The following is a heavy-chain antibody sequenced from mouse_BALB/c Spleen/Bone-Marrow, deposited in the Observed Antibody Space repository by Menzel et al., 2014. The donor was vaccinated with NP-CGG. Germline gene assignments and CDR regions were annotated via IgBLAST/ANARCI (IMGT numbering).Heavy chain of an antibody. Sequence: VKVVESGPGLVAPSQSLSITCTVSGFSLPSYGVHWVRQPPGKVLEWLGVIWAGGSTNYNSALMSRLSISKDNSKSQVFLKMNSLQTDDTAMYYCARGSYYEGAMDYWGQGTSVTVSS. CDR1: GFSLPSYG. V-gene: IGHV2-9*02. CDR2: IWAGGST. CDR3: ARGSYYEGAMDY. D-gene: IGHD1-1*01. J-gene: IGHJ4*01.